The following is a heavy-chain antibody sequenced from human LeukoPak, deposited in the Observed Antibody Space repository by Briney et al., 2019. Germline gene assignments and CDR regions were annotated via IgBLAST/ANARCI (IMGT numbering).Heavy chain of an antibody. J-gene: IGHJ4*02. CDR2: INHSGST. Sequence: KPSETLSLTCAVYGGSFSGYYWSWIRQPPGKGLEWIGEINHSGSTNYNPSLKSRVTISVDTSKNQFSLKLSSVTAADTAVYYCARVVLAARPKWAFDYWGQGTLVTVSS. D-gene: IGHD6-6*01. V-gene: IGHV4-34*01. CDR1: GGSFSGYY. CDR3: ARVVLAARPKWAFDY.